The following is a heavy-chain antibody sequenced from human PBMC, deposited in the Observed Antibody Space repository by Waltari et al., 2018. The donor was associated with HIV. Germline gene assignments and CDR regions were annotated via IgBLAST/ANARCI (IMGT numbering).Heavy chain of an antibody. CDR1: GGSFSGYY. V-gene: IGHV4-34*01. Sequence: QVQLQQWGAGLLRPSETLSLTCAVYGGSFSGYYWSWIRQAPGKGLEWIGEINHSGSSNCNPSLKSRFTMSVDTSKNQFSLRVRSVTAADTAVYYCARDSVPSFDYGDYYYYGMDVWSRGTTVTVSS. D-gene: IGHD4-17*01. CDR2: INHSGSS. J-gene: IGHJ6*01. CDR3: ARDSVPSFDYGDYYYYGMDV.